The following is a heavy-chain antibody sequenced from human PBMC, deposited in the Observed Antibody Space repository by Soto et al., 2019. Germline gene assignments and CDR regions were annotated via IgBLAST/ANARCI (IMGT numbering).Heavy chain of an antibody. V-gene: IGHV3-7*03. CDR2: INQDGSEK. CDR1: GFTFKSYW. J-gene: IGHJ4*02. Sequence: EAQVVESGGGLVQAGGSLRLSCAASGFTFKSYWMTWVRQAPGKGLEWGANINQDGSEKNYAESVKGRVTISRDNANDSVFLQVDSLRVEDSAVYFCARDPKTTGGQHWAFNYFDSWGQGTLVTVSS. D-gene: IGHD2-8*02. CDR3: ARDPKTTGGQHWAFNYFDS.